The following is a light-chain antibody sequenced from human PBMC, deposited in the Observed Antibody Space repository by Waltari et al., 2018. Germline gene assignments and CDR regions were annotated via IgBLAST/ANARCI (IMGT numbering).Light chain of an antibody. CDR3: AAWDDRLNGLYV. CDR2: GNK. Sequence: QSVLTQPPSVSGTPGQRVTISCSGSSSNIGTNTVDWYQHLPGSAPKLLIYGNKQWPSGVPDRFSDSKSGTSASLAISGLQSEDEADYYCAAWDDRLNGLYVFGAGTKVTVL. CDR1: SSNIGTNT. J-gene: IGLJ1*01. V-gene: IGLV1-44*01.